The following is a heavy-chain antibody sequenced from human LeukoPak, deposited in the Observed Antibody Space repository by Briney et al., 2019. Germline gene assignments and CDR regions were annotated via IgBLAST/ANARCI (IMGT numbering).Heavy chain of an antibody. J-gene: IGHJ4*02. V-gene: IGHV3-30*04. CDR3: ARTYYYDSSGHYFFGY. CDR1: GFTFSSYA. CDR2: ISYDGSNK. D-gene: IGHD3-22*01. Sequence: TGGSLRLSCAASGFTFSSYAMHWVRQAPGKGLEWVAVISYDGSNKYYADSVEGRFTISRDNAKNSLYLQMNSLRAEDTAVYYCARTYYYDSSGHYFFGYWGQGTLVTVSS.